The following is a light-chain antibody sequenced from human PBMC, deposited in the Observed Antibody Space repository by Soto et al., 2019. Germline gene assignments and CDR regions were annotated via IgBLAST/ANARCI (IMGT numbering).Light chain of an antibody. V-gene: IGLV2-23*01. CDR2: EGS. CDR3: CSYAGSWTYG. CDR1: SSDFGTSNL. J-gene: IGLJ1*01. Sequence: QAVVSQPASVSGSPGQSITISCTETSSDFGTSNLVSWYQHHPGKAPKLMIYEGSKRPSGVSHRFSGSKSGNTASLTISGLQAEDEGDYYCCSYAGSWTYGFGTGTKLTVL.